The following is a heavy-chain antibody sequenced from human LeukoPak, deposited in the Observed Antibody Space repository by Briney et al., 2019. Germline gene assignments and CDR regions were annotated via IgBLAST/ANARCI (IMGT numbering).Heavy chain of an antibody. V-gene: IGHV3-66*01. CDR1: GFTVSDNY. Sequence: PGGSLRLSCAASGFTVSDNYMSWVRQAPGKGLEWVSIIYSGGTTYYADSVKGRFTISRDISKNTFYLQMNSLRVEDTVVFYCARALPAASHTSFDYWGQGTLVTVSS. J-gene: IGHJ4*02. CDR3: ARALPAASHTSFDY. D-gene: IGHD2-2*01. CDR2: IYSGGTT.